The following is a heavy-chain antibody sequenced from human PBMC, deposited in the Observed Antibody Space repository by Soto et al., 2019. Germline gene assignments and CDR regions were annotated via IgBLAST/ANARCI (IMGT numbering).Heavy chain of an antibody. CDR2: IYPGDSDT. CDR1: GYNFISFW. CDR3: ARDGLYYYDSSGRWTGFDY. J-gene: IGHJ4*02. V-gene: IGHV5-51*01. Sequence: GESLKISCETSGYNFISFWIAWVRQMPGKGLEWMGLIYPGDSDTTYSPAFQGQVTISVDRSTKTAYLQWSSLKASDTAMYYCARDGLYYYDSSGRWTGFDYWGQGTLVTVSS. D-gene: IGHD3-22*01.